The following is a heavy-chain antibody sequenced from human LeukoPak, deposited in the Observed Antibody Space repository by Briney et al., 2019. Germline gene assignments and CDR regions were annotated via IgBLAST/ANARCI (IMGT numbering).Heavy chain of an antibody. Sequence: GGSLRLSCEASGFTFNNYALAWVRQSPGKGLEWVSGITGSGGHTYYAHSVKGRFTISRDNSKNTLYLQMYSLRAEDTAVYYCTKDLTDFHYYYTDVWGKGTTVIVCS. CDR2: ITGSGGHT. V-gene: IGHV3-23*01. D-gene: IGHD2-21*02. J-gene: IGHJ6*03. CDR1: GFTFNNYA. CDR3: TKDLTDFHYYYTDV.